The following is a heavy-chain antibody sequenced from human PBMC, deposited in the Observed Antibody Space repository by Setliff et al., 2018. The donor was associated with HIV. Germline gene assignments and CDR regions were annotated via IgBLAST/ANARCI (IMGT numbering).Heavy chain of an antibody. CDR3: ARVVDRDYDFWSAYEY. D-gene: IGHD3-3*01. J-gene: IGHJ4*02. V-gene: IGHV1-2*02. CDR1: GYTFTAHH. CDR2: IIPKSGET. Sequence: RASVKVSCKSSGYTFTAHHIHWVRQAPGQGPEWMGWIIPKSGETSYAEKFRGRVTMTRDTSLSTAYMELSWLTSDDTAVYYCARVVDRDYDFWSAYEYWGQGTMVTVSS.